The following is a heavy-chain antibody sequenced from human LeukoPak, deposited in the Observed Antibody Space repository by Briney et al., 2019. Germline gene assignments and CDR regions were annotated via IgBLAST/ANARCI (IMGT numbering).Heavy chain of an antibody. V-gene: IGHV3-33*08. D-gene: IGHD2-21*02. J-gene: IGHJ4*02. CDR2: IWYDGSNK. CDR3: ASAGLAYCGGDCPYYFDY. Sequence: GGSLRLSCAASGFTFSSYGMHWVRQAPGKGLEWVAVIWYDGSNKYYADSVKGRFTISRDSSKNTLYLQMNSLRAEDTAVYYCASAGLAYCGGDCPYYFDYWGQGTLVTVSS. CDR1: GFTFSSYG.